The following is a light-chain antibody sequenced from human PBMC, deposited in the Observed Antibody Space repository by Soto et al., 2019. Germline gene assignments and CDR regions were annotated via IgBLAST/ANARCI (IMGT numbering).Light chain of an antibody. CDR3: SSYTSSSTVV. Sequence: QSALTQPASVSGSPGQSITISCTGTSSDVGGYNYVSWYQQHPGKAPQLMIYDVSNRPSGVSNRFSGSKSGNTTSLTISGLQAEDEADYYYSSYTSSSTVVFGGGTKVTVL. V-gene: IGLV2-14*01. CDR1: SSDVGGYNY. CDR2: DVS. J-gene: IGLJ2*01.